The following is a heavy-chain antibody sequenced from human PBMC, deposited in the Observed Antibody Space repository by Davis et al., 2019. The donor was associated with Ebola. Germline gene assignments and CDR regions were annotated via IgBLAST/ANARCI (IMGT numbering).Heavy chain of an antibody. CDR3: VKWNVVVVAVSEYFQD. V-gene: IGHV3-23*01. Sequence: GESLKISCAASGFTSGFTFNHFAMSWVRQAPGKGLEWVSSISGSGGSTSYADSVKGRFTISRDNSRNTVYLQMKSLRVEDTAVYLCVKWNVVVVAVSEYFQDWGQGTLVTVSS. CDR1: GFTSGFTFNHFA. J-gene: IGHJ1*01. D-gene: IGHD2-15*01. CDR2: ISGSGGST.